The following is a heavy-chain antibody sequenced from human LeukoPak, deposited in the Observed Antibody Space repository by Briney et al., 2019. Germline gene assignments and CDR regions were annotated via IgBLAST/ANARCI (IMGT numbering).Heavy chain of an antibody. CDR2: ISSSGSTI. D-gene: IGHD2-15*01. CDR3: AKERPTWQGGRRSGGTTRLEGGFGY. CDR1: GFTFSDYY. J-gene: IGHJ4*02. Sequence: PGGSLRLSCAASGFTFSDYYMSWIRQAPGKGLEWVSYISSSGSTIYYADSVKGRFTISRDNSKNTVDVQMNSLRAEDTAVYYCAKERPTWQGGRRSGGTTRLEGGFGYWGQGTLVTVSS. V-gene: IGHV3-11*04.